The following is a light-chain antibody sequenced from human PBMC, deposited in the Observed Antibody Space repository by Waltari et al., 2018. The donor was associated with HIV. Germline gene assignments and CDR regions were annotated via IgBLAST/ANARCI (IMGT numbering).Light chain of an antibody. Sequence: EIVLTQSPATISLSPGESATLSCRASQTINNFLAWYQQRPGQAPRLLIYDATKRATGIPARLSGTGSGTDCSLTITSLEPEDFAVYYCQHRSTSWTFGRGTKVEI. CDR3: QHRSTSWT. J-gene: IGKJ1*01. CDR1: QTINNF. V-gene: IGKV3-11*01. CDR2: DAT.